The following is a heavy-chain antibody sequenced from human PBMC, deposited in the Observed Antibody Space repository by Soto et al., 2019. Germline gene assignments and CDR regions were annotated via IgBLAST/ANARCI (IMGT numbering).Heavy chain of an antibody. Sequence: QVQLVESGGGVVQPGRSLRLSCAASGFTFSSYAMHWVRQAPGKGLEWVAVISYDGSNKYYADSLKGRFTISRDNSKNTHYLPRNSLRAEDTAVYYWVRPNRHYYYYGMDVWGQGTTVTVSS. CDR3: VRPNRHYYYYGMDV. D-gene: IGHD7-27*01. CDR1: GFTFSSYA. V-gene: IGHV3-30-3*01. CDR2: ISYDGSNK. J-gene: IGHJ6*02.